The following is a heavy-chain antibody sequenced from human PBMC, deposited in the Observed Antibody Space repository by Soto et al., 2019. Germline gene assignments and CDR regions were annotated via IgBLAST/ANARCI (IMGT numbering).Heavy chain of an antibody. D-gene: IGHD3-3*01. Sequence: GGSLRLSCAASGFTFSSYAMSWVRQAPGKGLEWVSASSGSGGSTYYADSVKGRFTMSRDNSENTLYLQVNSLRAEDTAVYYCAKMDDFWSGSHSWFDPWGQGTLVTVSS. CDR3: AKMDDFWSGSHSWFDP. CDR2: SSGSGGST. CDR1: GFTFSSYA. V-gene: IGHV3-23*01. J-gene: IGHJ5*02.